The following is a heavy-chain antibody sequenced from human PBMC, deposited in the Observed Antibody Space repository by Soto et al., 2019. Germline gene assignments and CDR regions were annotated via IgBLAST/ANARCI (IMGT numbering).Heavy chain of an antibody. V-gene: IGHV4-30-4*01. CDR1: GGSITSDYSC. J-gene: IGHJ4*02. D-gene: IGHD7-27*01. CDR2: IFDSGTT. Sequence: QVQLQESGPGLVKPSQTLSLTCTVSGGSITSDYSCWSWIRQPPGEGLEWIGHIFDSGTTYTNPSLGSQVAISLDTSTNPFSLTLSSVTAADTAVYYCARGPSGDKVHYWGQGALVTVSS. CDR3: ARGPSGDKVHY.